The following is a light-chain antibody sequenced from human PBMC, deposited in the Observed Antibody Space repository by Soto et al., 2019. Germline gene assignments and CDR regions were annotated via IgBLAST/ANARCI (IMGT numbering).Light chain of an antibody. CDR1: VGL. CDR3: CSYVGASTYV. CDR2: DDT. J-gene: IGLJ1*01. Sequence: QSALTQPASVSGSPGQSITISCTGTVGLVSWYQQHPGKVPKLIIYDDTKRPSGVSSRFSGSKSGNTASLTISGLQTEDEADYYCCSYVGASTYVFGTGTKVTVL. V-gene: IGLV2-23*01.